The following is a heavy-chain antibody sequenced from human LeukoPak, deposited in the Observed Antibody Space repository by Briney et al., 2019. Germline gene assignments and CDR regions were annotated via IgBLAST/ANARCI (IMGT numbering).Heavy chain of an antibody. CDR3: ARDRGVEMATITDY. D-gene: IGHD5-24*01. CDR2: INAGNGNT. Sequence: ASVKVSCKASGYTFTSYAMHWVRQAPGQRLEWMGWINAGNGNTKYSQKFQGRVTITRDTSASTAYMELSSLRSEDTAVYYCARDRGVEMATITDYWGQGTLVTVSS. CDR1: GYTFTSYA. V-gene: IGHV1-3*01. J-gene: IGHJ4*02.